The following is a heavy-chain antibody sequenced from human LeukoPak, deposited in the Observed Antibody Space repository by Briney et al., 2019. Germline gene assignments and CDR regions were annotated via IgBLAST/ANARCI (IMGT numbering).Heavy chain of an antibody. V-gene: IGHV1-2*02. CDR3: ARVSGYCSSTSCYYFDY. CDR1: GYTFTAYY. J-gene: IGHJ4*02. CDR2: INPNSDDT. D-gene: IGHD2-2*01. Sequence: VKVSCKASGYTFTAYYMHWVRQAPGQGLGWMGWINPNSDDTNYAQKFQGRVTMTRDTSINTAYMELSRLTSDDTAVYYCARVSGYCSSTSCYYFDYWGQGTLVTVSS.